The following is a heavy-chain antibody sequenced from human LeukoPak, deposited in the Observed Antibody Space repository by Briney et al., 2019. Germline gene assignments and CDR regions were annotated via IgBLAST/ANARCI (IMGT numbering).Heavy chain of an antibody. CDR2: MNPNSGNT. V-gene: IGHV1-8*01. CDR3: ARGGYYDLNWFDP. D-gene: IGHD3-3*01. CDR1: GYTFTSYD. Sequence: ATVKVSCKASGYTFTSYDINWVRQATGQGLEWMGWMNPNSGNTGYAQKFQGRVTMTRNTSISTAYMELSSLRSEDTAVYYRARGGYYDLNWFDPWGQGTLVTVSS. J-gene: IGHJ5*02.